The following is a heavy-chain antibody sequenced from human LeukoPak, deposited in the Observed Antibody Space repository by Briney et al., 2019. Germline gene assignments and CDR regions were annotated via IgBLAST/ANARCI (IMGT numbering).Heavy chain of an antibody. J-gene: IGHJ4*02. CDR2: LSGSGGDT. V-gene: IGHV3-23*01. Sequence: GGSLRLSWVASGFTFGHNAMAWVRQAPGKRLEWVSALSGSGGDTFYADSVKGRFTISRDNSKNTLYLQLSSLRPDDTAVYYCAKGAPSSSSIFDFWGPGTLVTVSS. CDR3: AKGAPSSSSIFDF. CDR1: GFTFGHNA. D-gene: IGHD6-6*01.